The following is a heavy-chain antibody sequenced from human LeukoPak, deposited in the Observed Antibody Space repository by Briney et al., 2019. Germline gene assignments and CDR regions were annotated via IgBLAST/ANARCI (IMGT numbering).Heavy chain of an antibody. Sequence: SETLSLTCTVSGGSISSDDYYWSWIRQPPGKGLEWIGYIYTSGSTNYNPSLKSRVTISVDTSKNQFSLKLSSVTAADTAVYYCARRSIAARPNKSNWFDPWGQGTLVTVSS. CDR1: GGSISSDDYY. J-gene: IGHJ5*02. V-gene: IGHV4-30-4*01. CDR3: ARRSIAARPNKSNWFDP. D-gene: IGHD6-6*01. CDR2: IYTSGST.